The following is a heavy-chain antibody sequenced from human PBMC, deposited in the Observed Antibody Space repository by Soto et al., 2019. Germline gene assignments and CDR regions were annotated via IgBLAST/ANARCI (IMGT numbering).Heavy chain of an antibody. CDR3: AKGYSGSLYYFDY. D-gene: IGHD1-26*01. Sequence: VQLLESGGGLVQPGGSLRLSCAASGFTFSSYVMSWVRQAPGKGLEWVSGISVTGSSTYYADSVMGRFTISRDNSKNTLYLQMNSLRAEDTDVYYCAKGYSGSLYYFDYWCQGALVTVSS. V-gene: IGHV3-23*01. CDR1: GFTFSSYV. J-gene: IGHJ4*02. CDR2: ISVTGSST.